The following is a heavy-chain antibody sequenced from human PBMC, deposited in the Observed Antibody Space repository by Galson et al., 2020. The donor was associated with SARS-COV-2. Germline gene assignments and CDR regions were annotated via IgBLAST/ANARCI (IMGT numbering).Heavy chain of an antibody. V-gene: IGHV4-30-2*01. J-gene: IGHJ3*02. Sequence: SETLSLTCAVSGTSISSGSYSWNWIRQPPGKGLEWIGYISHSGGTYYNPSLKSRVTISGDRSKNQFSLRLSSVTAADTAGYYCARLHYGEYAPEAFDIWGPGTRVT. D-gene: IGHD4-17*01. CDR1: GTSISSGSYS. CDR2: ISHSGGT. CDR3: ARLHYGEYAPEAFDI.